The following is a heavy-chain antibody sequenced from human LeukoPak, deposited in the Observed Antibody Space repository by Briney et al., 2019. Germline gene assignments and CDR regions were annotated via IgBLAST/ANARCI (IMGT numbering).Heavy chain of an antibody. CDR2: IHSDGSST. V-gene: IGHV3-74*01. Sequence: GGSLRLSCAASGFTFSSTWMHWFRHAPGKGLVWVSRIHSDGSSTIYADSVKGRFTISRDNAKNTLYLQMNSLRAEDTAVYYCVRDRYYVPDYWGQGTLVTVSS. D-gene: IGHD3-10*02. CDR1: GFTFSSTW. CDR3: VRDRYYVPDY. J-gene: IGHJ4*02.